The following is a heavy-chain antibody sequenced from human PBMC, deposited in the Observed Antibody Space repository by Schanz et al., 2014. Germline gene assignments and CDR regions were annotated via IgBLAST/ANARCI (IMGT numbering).Heavy chain of an antibody. CDR1: GFTFSDYY. J-gene: IGHJ4*02. CDR3: ARAHGNNWYGKGLDY. V-gene: IGHV3-11*04. D-gene: IGHD1-1*01. Sequence: GQLLESGGGLVKPGGSLRLSCAASGFTFSDYYMSWIRQAPGKGLEWLSYIATSSSTRHYADSVKGRVTISRDNAKTTLSLQMNSLRADDTAVYFCARAHGNNWYGKGLDYWGQGTLVTVSS. CDR2: IATSSSTR.